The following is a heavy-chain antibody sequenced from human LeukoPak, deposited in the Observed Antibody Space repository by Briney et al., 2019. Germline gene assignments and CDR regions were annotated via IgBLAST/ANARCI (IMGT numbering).Heavy chain of an antibody. Sequence: PSETLSLTCTVSGGSFSSHHWSWIRQPPGKGLEWIGYINYSGTTKYNPSLKSRVIMSVDTSKKQFSLRLTSVTAADTAVYYCARGPEGSGSYMCDYWGQGTRVTVPS. CDR3: ARGPEGSGSYMCDY. J-gene: IGHJ4*02. CDR1: GGSFSSHH. V-gene: IGHV4-59*11. D-gene: IGHD3-10*01. CDR2: INYSGTT.